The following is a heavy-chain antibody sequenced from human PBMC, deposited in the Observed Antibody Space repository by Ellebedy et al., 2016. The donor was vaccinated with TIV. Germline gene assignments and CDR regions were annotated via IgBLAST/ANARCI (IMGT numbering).Heavy chain of an antibody. Sequence: SETLSLTCSVSGGSITGYYWNWIRQSPGKGLEWIGFVFHNGRSNYNPSLESRLTLSVDTSKDQFSLRLSSVTAADTAVYYRAGVRDGSRPFDYWGQGALVTVSS. CDR3: AGVRDGSRPFDY. V-gene: IGHV4-59*01. J-gene: IGHJ4*02. D-gene: IGHD6-13*01. CDR2: VFHNGRS. CDR1: GGSITGYY.